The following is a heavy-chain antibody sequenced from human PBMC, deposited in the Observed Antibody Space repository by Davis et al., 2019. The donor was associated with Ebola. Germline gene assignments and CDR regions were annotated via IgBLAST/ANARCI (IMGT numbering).Heavy chain of an antibody. Sequence: PGGSLRLSCAASGFTFSSYAMTWARQAPGKGLEWVSAVTSSGGGTYYADSVKGRFTISRDNSKNTLYLQIRRLRTEDTAVYYCVKDRFTVVVVHGGFDYWGQGALVTVSS. CDR1: GFTFSSYA. CDR2: VTSSGGGT. J-gene: IGHJ4*02. V-gene: IGHV3-23*01. CDR3: VKDRFTVVVVHGGFDY. D-gene: IGHD2-15*01.